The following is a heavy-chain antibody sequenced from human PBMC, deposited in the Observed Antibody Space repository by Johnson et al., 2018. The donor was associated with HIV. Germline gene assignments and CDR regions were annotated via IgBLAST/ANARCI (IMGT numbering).Heavy chain of an antibody. CDR1: GFKFDNYG. Sequence: EVQLVESGGGVVRPGGSLRLSCADSGFKFDNYGMDWVRQTPGKGLEWVSGINWNGGSTGYADPVKGRFIISRDNAKKNLYLQMNSLRDEDTALYYCARDSGLLLWSQGGFSAFDIWGQGTMVTVSS. CDR3: ARDSGLLLWSQGGFSAFDI. D-gene: IGHD3-10*01. J-gene: IGHJ3*02. CDR2: INWNGGST. V-gene: IGHV3-20*04.